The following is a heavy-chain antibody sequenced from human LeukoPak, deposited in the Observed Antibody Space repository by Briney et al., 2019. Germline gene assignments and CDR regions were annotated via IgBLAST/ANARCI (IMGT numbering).Heavy chain of an antibody. CDR1: GFSFTNYW. CDR3: AKLPYCSSTSCFGPFDP. V-gene: IGHV3-74*01. Sequence: GGSLRLSCAASGFSFTNYWMHWVRQAPGKGLVWVSHINSDGSATRYADSVKGRFTISRDNSKNTLFLQMDSLRAEDTAVYYCAKLPYCSSTSCFGPFDPWGQGTLVTVSS. D-gene: IGHD2-2*01. CDR2: INSDGSAT. J-gene: IGHJ5*02.